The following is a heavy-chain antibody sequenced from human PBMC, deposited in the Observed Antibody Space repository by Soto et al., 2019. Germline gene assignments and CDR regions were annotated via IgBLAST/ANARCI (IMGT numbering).Heavy chain of an antibody. Sequence: SETLSLTCTVSGGSTSSSSYQWVWIRQPPGKGLEWIGNVYYNGNTYSNPSLKSRLTISVDTSNNQFSLKVKSVTAADTAVYYCARLSGSYNDRYFDYWGQGTLVTVSS. V-gene: IGHV4-39*01. CDR1: GGSTSSSSYQ. D-gene: IGHD1-26*01. CDR2: VYYNGNT. CDR3: ARLSGSYNDRYFDY. J-gene: IGHJ4*02.